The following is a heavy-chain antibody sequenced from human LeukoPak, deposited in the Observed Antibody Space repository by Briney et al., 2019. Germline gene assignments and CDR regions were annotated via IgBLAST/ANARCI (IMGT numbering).Heavy chain of an antibody. V-gene: IGHV3-48*01. CDR1: GFTFSSYS. CDR2: ISSSSSTI. Sequence: PGGSLRLSCAASGFTFSSYSMNWVRQAPGKGLEWVSYISSSSSTIYYADSVKGRFTISRDNAKNSLYLQMNSLRAEDTAVYYCAREGSSSGWEGPVDYWGQGTLVTVSS. D-gene: IGHD6-19*01. CDR3: AREGSSSGWEGPVDY. J-gene: IGHJ4*02.